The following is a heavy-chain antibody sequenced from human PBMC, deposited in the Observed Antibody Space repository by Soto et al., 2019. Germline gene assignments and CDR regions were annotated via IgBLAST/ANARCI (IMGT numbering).Heavy chain of an antibody. Sequence: GGSLRLSCAASGFTFSSYAMSWVRQAPGTGLEWVSAISGSGGSTYYADSVKGRFTISRDNSKNTLYLQMNSLRAEDTAVYYCAKSPPYYDILTGENYYYYGMDVWGQGTTVTVSS. CDR3: AKSPPYYDILTGENYYYYGMDV. CDR1: GFTFSSYA. CDR2: ISGSGGST. D-gene: IGHD3-9*01. V-gene: IGHV3-23*01. J-gene: IGHJ6*02.